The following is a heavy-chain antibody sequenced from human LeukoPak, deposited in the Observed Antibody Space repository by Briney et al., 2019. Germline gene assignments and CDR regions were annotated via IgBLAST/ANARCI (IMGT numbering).Heavy chain of an antibody. Sequence: SETLSLTCTVSGGSISSSSYYWAWIRQPPGKGLEWIGSTYYSGRTYSNPSLKSRVTISVDTSKNQFSLKLSSVTAADRAVFYCARHVESQGRGGLGFDYWGQGTLVTVSS. CDR1: GGSISSSSYY. CDR3: ARHVESQGRGGLGFDY. CDR2: TYYSGRT. V-gene: IGHV4-39*01. J-gene: IGHJ4*02. D-gene: IGHD3-16*01.